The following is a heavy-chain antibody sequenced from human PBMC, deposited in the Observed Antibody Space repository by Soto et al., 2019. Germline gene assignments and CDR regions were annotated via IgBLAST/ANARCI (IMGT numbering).Heavy chain of an antibody. V-gene: IGHV3-33*01. CDR3: ARGEYYDFWSGKYYYGMDV. CDR2: IWYDGSNK. CDR1: GFTFSSYG. D-gene: IGHD3-3*01. J-gene: IGHJ6*02. Sequence: ESVGGVVQPGRSLRLSCAASGFTFSSYGMHWVRQAPGKGLEWVAVIWYDGSNKYYADSVKGRFTISRDNSKNTLYLQMNSLRAEDTAVYYCARGEYYDFWSGKYYYGMDVWGQGTTVTVSS.